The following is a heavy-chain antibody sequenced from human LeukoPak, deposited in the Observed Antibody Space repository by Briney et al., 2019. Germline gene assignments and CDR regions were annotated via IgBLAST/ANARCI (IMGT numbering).Heavy chain of an antibody. V-gene: IGHV4-59*12. Sequence: SETLSLTCTVSGGSISSYYWSWIRQSPGKGLEWIGSIDYSGNTNYNPSLKSRVTMSVDTSKNQFSLKLSSVTAADTAVYYCARGYSGYSSVWGQGTLVTVSS. D-gene: IGHD6-19*01. CDR2: IDYSGNT. CDR3: ARGYSGYSSV. CDR1: GGSISSYY. J-gene: IGHJ4*02.